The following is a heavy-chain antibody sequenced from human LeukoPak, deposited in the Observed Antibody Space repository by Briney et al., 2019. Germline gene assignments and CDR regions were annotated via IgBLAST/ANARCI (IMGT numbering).Heavy chain of an antibody. CDR2: INHSGST. D-gene: IGHD2-15*01. J-gene: IGHJ4*02. V-gene: IGHV4-34*01. Sequence: SETLSLTCAVYGGSFSGNYWSWIRQPPGKGLEWIGVINHSGSTTYNPSFMSRVTISVDTSKNQFSLKLSSVTAADTAVYYCATVFVPCYCSGGTCGPFDYWGQGTLVTVSS. CDR3: ATVFVPCYCSGGTCGPFDY. CDR1: GGSFSGNY.